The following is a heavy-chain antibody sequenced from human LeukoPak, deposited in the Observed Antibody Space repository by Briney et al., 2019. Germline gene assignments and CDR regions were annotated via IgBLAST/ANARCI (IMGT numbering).Heavy chain of an antibody. CDR1: GFTFSSNA. V-gene: IGHV3-30*02. J-gene: IGHJ4*02. Sequence: GGALRLSCAASGFTFSSNAMHWVRQAPGKGLEGVAFVRYDGTNKDYADSVKGRFTISRDNSKNTLYLQMKSLRAEDTAVYYCAKDQYGYSYGYFDFWGQGTLVTVSS. D-gene: IGHD5-18*01. CDR3: AKDQYGYSYGYFDF. CDR2: VRYDGTNK.